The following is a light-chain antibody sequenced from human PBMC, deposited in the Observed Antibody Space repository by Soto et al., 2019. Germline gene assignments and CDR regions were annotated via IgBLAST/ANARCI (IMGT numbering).Light chain of an antibody. V-gene: IGLV1-40*01. Sequence: QSVLTQPPSVSGAPGQRVTISCTGSSSNIGAGYDVHWYQQLPGTAPKLLSYGNNNPPSGVPDRFSGSKSGTSASLAITGLQAEHETDYSCQSYDSSREVVFGGGTKLTVL. CDR1: SSNIGAGYD. J-gene: IGLJ2*01. CDR2: GNN. CDR3: QSYDSSREVV.